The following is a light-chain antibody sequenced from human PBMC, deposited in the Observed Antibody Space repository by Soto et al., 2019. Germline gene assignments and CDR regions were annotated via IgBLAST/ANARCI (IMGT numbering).Light chain of an antibody. CDR3: QQYRSYSFT. J-gene: IGKJ2*01. V-gene: IGKV1-5*03. Sequence: DIQFTQSPSTLSAAVGDRVTITCHASQGISTWLAWFQQQLGKAPKALTNKASSLESGVPSRFSGSGSGTEFTLTISSLQPDDFATYYCQQYRSYSFTFGQGTKVDIK. CDR1: QGISTW. CDR2: KAS.